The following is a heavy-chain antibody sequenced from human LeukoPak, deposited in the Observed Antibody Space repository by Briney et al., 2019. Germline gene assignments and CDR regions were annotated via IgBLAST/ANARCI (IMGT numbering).Heavy chain of an antibody. D-gene: IGHD3-22*01. CDR1: GGSISSYY. V-gene: IGHV4-59*08. CDR2: IYYSGST. J-gene: IGHJ3*02. CDR3: ARRYDSSGENAFDI. Sequence: PSETLSLTCTVSGGSISSYYWSWIRQPPGKGLEWIGYIYYSGSTNYNPSLKSRVPISVDTSKNQFSLKLSSVTAADTAVYYCARRYDSSGENAFDIWGQGTMVTVSS.